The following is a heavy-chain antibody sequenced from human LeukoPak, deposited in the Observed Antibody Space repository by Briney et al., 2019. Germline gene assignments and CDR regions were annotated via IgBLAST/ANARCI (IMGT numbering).Heavy chain of an antibody. CDR3: ARAEWELPVY. Sequence: GGSLRLSCAASGFIFSDYAMYWVRQAPGKGLEWVAVISYDGANKYQADSVKGRFTISRDNSKNTLYLQMNSLRAEDTAVYYCARAEWELPVYWGQGTLVTVSS. J-gene: IGHJ4*02. V-gene: IGHV3-30-3*01. CDR1: GFIFSDYA. D-gene: IGHD1-26*01. CDR2: ISYDGANK.